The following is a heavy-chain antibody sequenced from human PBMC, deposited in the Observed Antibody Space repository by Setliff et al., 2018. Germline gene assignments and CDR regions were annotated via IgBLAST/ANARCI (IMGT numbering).Heavy chain of an antibody. J-gene: IGHJ3*02. Sequence: SETLSLTCTVSGGSISRGGYYWSWIRQHPGKGLEWIGYIYYSGSTYYNPSLKSRVTISVDTSKNQFSLKLSSVTAADTAVYYCARISRIANHSHAFDIWGQGTMVTVSS. V-gene: IGHV4-31*03. D-gene: IGHD6-13*01. CDR1: GGSISRGGYY. CDR3: ARISRIANHSHAFDI. CDR2: IYYSGST.